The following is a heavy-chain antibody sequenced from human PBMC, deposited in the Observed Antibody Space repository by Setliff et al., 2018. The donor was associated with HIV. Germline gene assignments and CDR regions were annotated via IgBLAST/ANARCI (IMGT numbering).Heavy chain of an antibody. CDR1: GYTFMNFA. D-gene: IGHD6-13*01. CDR2: INPNTGNP. Sequence: ASVKVSCKASGYTFMNFAMHWVRQAPGQGLEWMGWINPNTGNPTYAQGFTGRFVFSLGTSVSTAYLQISSLEAQDTGVYYCARRSHSVGTSWPFDHWGQGTLVTVSS. CDR3: ARRSHSVGTSWPFDH. V-gene: IGHV7-4-1*02. J-gene: IGHJ4*02.